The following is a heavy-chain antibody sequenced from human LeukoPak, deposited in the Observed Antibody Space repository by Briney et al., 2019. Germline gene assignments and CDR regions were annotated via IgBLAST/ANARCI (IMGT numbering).Heavy chain of an antibody. Sequence: SVKVSCKASGGTFSSYAISWVRQAPGQGLEWMGRIIPILGIANYAQKFQGRVTITADKSTSTACMELSSLRSEDTAVYYCATGGTRGAYYGMDVWGQGTTVTVSS. CDR3: ATGGTRGAYYGMDV. CDR2: IIPILGIA. D-gene: IGHD7-27*01. V-gene: IGHV1-69*04. J-gene: IGHJ6*02. CDR1: GGTFSSYA.